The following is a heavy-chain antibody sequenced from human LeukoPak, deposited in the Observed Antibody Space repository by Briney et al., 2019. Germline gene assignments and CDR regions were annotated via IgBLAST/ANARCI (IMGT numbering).Heavy chain of an antibody. CDR1: GFTFSSYA. CDR3: ARGYYDSSGFITLTMDYYYGMDV. V-gene: IGHV3-30-3*01. CDR2: ISYDGSNK. J-gene: IGHJ6*02. D-gene: IGHD3-22*01. Sequence: GRSLRLSCAASGFTFSSYAMHWVRQAPGKGLEWVAVISYDGSNKYYADSVKGRFTISRDNSKNTLYLQMNSLRAEDTAVYYCARGYYDSSGFITLTMDYYYGMDVWGQGTTVTVSS.